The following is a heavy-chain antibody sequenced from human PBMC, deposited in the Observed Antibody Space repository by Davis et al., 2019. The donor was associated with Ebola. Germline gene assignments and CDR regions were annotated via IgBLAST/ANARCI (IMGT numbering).Heavy chain of an antibody. D-gene: IGHD3-10*01. J-gene: IGHJ5*02. V-gene: IGHV4-4*02. CDR3: ARGTASSITMVQGVIPIYNWFDP. CDR2: IYHSGST. CDR1: GGSISSSNW. Sequence: SETLSLTCAVSGGSISSSNWWSWVRQPPGKGLEWIGEIYHSGSTNYNPSLKSRVTISVDKSKNQFSLKLSSVTAADTAVYYCARGTASSITMVQGVIPIYNWFDPWGQGTLVTVSS.